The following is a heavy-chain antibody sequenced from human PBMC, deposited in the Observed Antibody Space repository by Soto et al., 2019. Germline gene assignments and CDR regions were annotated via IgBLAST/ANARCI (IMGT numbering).Heavy chain of an antibody. V-gene: IGHV4-39*01. CDR1: GGSISSSSYY. CDR2: IYYSGST. J-gene: IGHJ4*02. Sequence: SETLSLTCTVSGGSISSSSYYWGWIRQPPGKGLEWIGSIYYSGSTYYNPSLKSRVTISVDTSKNQFSLKLSSVTAADTAVYYCAPYSSGWYVPDYWGQGTLVTVSS. CDR3: APYSSGWYVPDY. D-gene: IGHD6-19*01.